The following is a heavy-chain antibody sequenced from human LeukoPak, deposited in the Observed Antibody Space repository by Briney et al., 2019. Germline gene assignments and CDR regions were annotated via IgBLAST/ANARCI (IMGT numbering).Heavy chain of an antibody. Sequence: GASVKVSCKASGGTFSSYAISWVRQAPGQGLEWMGGIIPIFGTANYAQKFQGRVTITADESTSTAYMELSSLRSEDTAVYYCARGLPAAIMSYYYYYYMDVWGKGTTVTISS. CDR1: GGTFSSYA. D-gene: IGHD2-2*01. V-gene: IGHV1-69*13. J-gene: IGHJ6*03. CDR3: ARGLPAAIMSYYYYYYMDV. CDR2: IIPIFGTA.